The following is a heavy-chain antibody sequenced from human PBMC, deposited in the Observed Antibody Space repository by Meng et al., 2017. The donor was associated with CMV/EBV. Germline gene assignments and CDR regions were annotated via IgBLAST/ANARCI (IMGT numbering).Heavy chain of an antibody. V-gene: IGHV1-2*02. CDR3: ASGAGVGDSSSGLADY. CDR2: INPKSGGT. J-gene: IGHJ4*02. CDR1: GYTFTGYY. Sequence: ASVKVSCKASGYTFTGYYVQWVRQAPGQGLEWMGWINPKSGGTNYAQNFQGRVTMTRDTSISTAYMEMNRLRSDDTAVYYCASGAGVGDSSSGLADYWGQGTLVTVSS. D-gene: IGHD6-6*01.